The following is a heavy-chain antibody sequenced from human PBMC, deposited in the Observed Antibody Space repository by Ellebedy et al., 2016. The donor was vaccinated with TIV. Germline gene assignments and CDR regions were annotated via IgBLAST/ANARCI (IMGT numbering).Heavy chain of an antibody. CDR3: ARDRRYYYDSSGY. CDR1: GYTFTSYG. V-gene: IGHV1-18*04. Sequence: ASVKVSCKASGYTFTSYGISWVRQAPGQGLEWMGWISAYSGNTNYAQKLQGRVTLTTDTSTSTAYMEPRSLRSDDTAVYYCARDRRYYYDSSGYWGQGTLVTVSS. D-gene: IGHD3-22*01. J-gene: IGHJ4*02. CDR2: ISAYSGNT.